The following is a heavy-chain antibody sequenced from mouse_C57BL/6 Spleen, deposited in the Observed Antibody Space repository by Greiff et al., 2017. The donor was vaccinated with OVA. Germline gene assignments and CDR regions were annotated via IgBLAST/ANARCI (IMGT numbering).Heavy chain of an antibody. Sequence: QVQLKESGPGLVQPSQSLSITCTASGFSLTSYGVHWVRQSPGKGLEWLGVIWSGGSTDYNAAFITRLSISTENTKSQVFFKMNSLQADDTAIYYCATYYGYAWFAYWGQGTLVTVSA. D-gene: IGHD2-9*01. J-gene: IGHJ3*01. CDR2: IWSGGST. CDR3: ATYYGYAWFAY. CDR1: GFSLTSYG. V-gene: IGHV2-2*01.